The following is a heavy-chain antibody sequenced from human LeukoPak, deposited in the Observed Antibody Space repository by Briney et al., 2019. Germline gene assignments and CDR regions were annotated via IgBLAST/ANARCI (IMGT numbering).Heavy chain of an antibody. Sequence: GGSLRLSCAASGFTFSGSAMHWVRQASGKGLEWVGRIRSKANSYATAYAASVKGRFTISRDDSKNTAYLQMNSLKTEDTAVYYCTRHTTVKLYSSSSPPFDYWGQGTLVTVSS. CDR1: GFTFSGSA. V-gene: IGHV3-73*01. J-gene: IGHJ4*02. D-gene: IGHD6-6*01. CDR2: IRSKANSYAT. CDR3: TRHTTVKLYSSSSPPFDY.